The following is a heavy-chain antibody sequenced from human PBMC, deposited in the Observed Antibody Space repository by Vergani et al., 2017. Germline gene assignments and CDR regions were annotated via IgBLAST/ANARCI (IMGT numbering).Heavy chain of an antibody. J-gene: IGHJ6*02. CDR1: GFTFSSYS. D-gene: IGHD2-2*01. CDR2: ISSSSSYI. V-gene: IGHV3-21*01. Sequence: EVQLLESGGGLVQPGGSLRLSCAASGFTFSSYSMNWVRQAPGKGLEWVSSISSSSSYIYYADSVKGRFTISRDNSKNTLYLQMNSLRAEDTAVYYCARDGGYCSSTSCYAPPYYYGMDVWGQGTTVTVSS. CDR3: ARDGGYCSSTSCYAPPYYYGMDV.